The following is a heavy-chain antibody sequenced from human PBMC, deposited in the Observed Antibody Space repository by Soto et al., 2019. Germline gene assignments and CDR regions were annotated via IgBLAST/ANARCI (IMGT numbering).Heavy chain of an antibody. CDR3: AKVGIVATTQMGWFDP. Sequence: QVQLVESGGGVVQPGRSLRVSCVASGFTFYNYGMHWVRQAPGKGLEWVAAIWPDGDIEHYPDSVKGRFTISRDNSRNTLYLQMNSLRAEDTAMYYCAKVGIVATTQMGWFDPWGQGTLVIVSS. CDR1: GFTFYNYG. CDR2: IWPDGDIE. J-gene: IGHJ5*02. V-gene: IGHV3-33*06. D-gene: IGHD1-26*01.